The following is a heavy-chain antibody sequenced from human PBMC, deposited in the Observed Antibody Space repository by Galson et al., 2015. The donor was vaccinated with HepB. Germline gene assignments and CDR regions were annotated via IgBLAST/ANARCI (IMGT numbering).Heavy chain of an antibody. Sequence: SLRLSCAASGFTFSSYAMSWVRQAPGKGLEWVSAISGSGGSTYYADSVKGRFTISRDNSKNTLYLQMNSLRAEDTAVYYCARDIKDGHSGWHGENFDYWGQGTLVTVSS. J-gene: IGHJ4*02. V-gene: IGHV3-23*01. CDR2: ISGSGGST. CDR3: ARDIKDGHSGWHGENFDY. D-gene: IGHD6-19*01. CDR1: GFTFSSYA.